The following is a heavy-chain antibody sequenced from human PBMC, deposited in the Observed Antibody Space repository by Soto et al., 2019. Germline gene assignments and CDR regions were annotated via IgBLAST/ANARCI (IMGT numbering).Heavy chain of an antibody. D-gene: IGHD2-2*01. V-gene: IGHV1-18*01. CDR2: ISTYNGDI. Sequence: GASVKVARKTSGYRVSSDGISRLRQPKGQGLEWMGWISTYNGDINYAQMLQGRVTVTTDPSTSTAYMELRSLRSDDTAVYYCARECCSSSRGYMDVWGKGTTVTVSS. J-gene: IGHJ6*03. CDR3: ARECCSSSRGYMDV. CDR1: GYRVSSDG.